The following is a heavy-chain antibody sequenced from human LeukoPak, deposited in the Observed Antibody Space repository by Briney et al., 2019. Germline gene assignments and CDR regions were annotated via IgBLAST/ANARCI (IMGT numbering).Heavy chain of an antibody. CDR2: INRSGST. J-gene: IGHJ4*02. D-gene: IGHD2-2*01. V-gene: IGHV4-34*01. CDR1: GGSSGYY. Sequence: SETLSLTCAVYGGSSGYYWSWLRQPPGKGLEWIGEINRSGSTNYNPSLKSRVTISVDTSKNQFSLKLSSVTAADTAVYYCARGLKGEVVVVPAAPNYFDYWGQGTLVTVSS. CDR3: ARGLKGEVVVVPAAPNYFDY.